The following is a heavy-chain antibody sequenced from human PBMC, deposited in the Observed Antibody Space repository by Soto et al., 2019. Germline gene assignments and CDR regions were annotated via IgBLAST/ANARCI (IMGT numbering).Heavy chain of an antibody. CDR3: ARGGGVGVAGSAAFDM. J-gene: IGHJ3*02. Sequence: QLHLVQSGAVVKKPGDSVTVSCSASGYPVTAYYMHWVRQAPGRGLEWMGGINPATGAAKYTQTFQGRVTLTRDTSTSTVFMEPSGLTSEDTAVFYCARGGGVGVAGSAAFDMWGQGTLVTVSS. CDR2: INPATGAA. D-gene: IGHD3-3*01. V-gene: IGHV1-2*02. CDR1: GYPVTAYY.